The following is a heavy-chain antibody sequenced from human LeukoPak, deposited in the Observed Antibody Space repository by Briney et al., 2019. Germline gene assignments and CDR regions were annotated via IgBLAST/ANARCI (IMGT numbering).Heavy chain of an antibody. J-gene: IGHJ6*03. CDR1: GFTFSSYG. CDR3: AKNGDRGAYCTGGTCYPYFYYYMDV. CDR2: ISGSGGST. V-gene: IGHV3-23*01. Sequence: QSGGSLRLSCAASGFTFSSYGMSWVRQAPGQGLEWVSAISGSGGSTYYADSVKGRFTISRDTSKNTLYLQMNSLRAEDTAIYYCAKNGDRGAYCTGGTCYPYFYYYMDVWGKGTTVTI. D-gene: IGHD2-15*01.